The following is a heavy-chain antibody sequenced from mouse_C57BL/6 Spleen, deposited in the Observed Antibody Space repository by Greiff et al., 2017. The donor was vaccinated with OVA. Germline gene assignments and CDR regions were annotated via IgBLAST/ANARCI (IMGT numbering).Heavy chain of an antibody. V-gene: IGHV1-64*01. Sequence: QVQLQQPGAELVKPGASVKLSCKASGYTFTSYWMHWVKQRPGQGLEWIGMIHPSSGSTNYNEKFKSKATLTVDKSSSTAYMQLSSLTSEDSAVYYCARDYGSSYEGFAYWGQGTLVTVSA. CDR2: IHPSSGST. D-gene: IGHD1-1*01. CDR3: ARDYGSSYEGFAY. J-gene: IGHJ3*01. CDR1: GYTFTSYW.